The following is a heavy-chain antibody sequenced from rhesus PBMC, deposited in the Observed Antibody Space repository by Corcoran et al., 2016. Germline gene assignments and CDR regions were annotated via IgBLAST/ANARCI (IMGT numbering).Heavy chain of an antibody. CDR1: GFTFSSYE. Sequence: EVQLVESGGGLVQPGGSLRLSCVASGFTFSSYEMHWVRQAPGKCLEWVSVINERGGTTDYADALKGRFTISRDNAKNSLFLQMNSLRAEDTAVYYCTRAQYWSIDYWGQGVLVTVSS. D-gene: IGHD3-22*01. J-gene: IGHJ4*01. CDR2: INERGGTT. CDR3: TRAQYWSIDY. V-gene: IGHV3-100*02.